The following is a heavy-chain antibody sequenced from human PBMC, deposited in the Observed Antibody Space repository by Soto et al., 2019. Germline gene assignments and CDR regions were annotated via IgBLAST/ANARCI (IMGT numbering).Heavy chain of an antibody. CDR1: GGSFSGYY. Sequence: SETLSLTCAVYGGSFSGYYWSWIRQPPGKGLEWIGEINHSGSTNYNPSLKSRVTISVDTSKNQFSLKLSSVTAADTAVYYCVRRPATTVTTAAPFDPWGQGTLVTVSS. D-gene: IGHD4-17*01. CDR3: VRRPATTVTTAAPFDP. CDR2: INHSGST. J-gene: IGHJ5*02. V-gene: IGHV4-34*01.